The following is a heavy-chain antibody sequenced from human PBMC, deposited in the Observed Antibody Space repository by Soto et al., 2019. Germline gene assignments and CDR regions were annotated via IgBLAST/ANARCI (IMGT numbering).Heavy chain of an antibody. CDR2: IYFTGST. Sequence: SEILSLTCTVSGGAVSSGTYYWSWIRQPPGKGLEWIGHIYFTGSTNYNPSLKSRVTMSLDTSRNQFSLKLSSVTAADTAVYYCTRGPPRVQWFDPWGLGTLVTVSS. CDR3: TRGPPRVQWFDP. CDR1: GGAVSSGTYY. V-gene: IGHV4-61*01. J-gene: IGHJ5*02.